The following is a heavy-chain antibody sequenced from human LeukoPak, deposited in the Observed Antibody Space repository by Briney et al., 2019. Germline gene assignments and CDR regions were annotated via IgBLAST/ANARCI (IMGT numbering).Heavy chain of an antibody. J-gene: IGHJ4*02. CDR1: GFTFSSYW. D-gene: IGHD3-3*01. CDR2: IKQDGSEK. V-gene: IGHV3-7*01. CDR3: AREFRFLEWLPAPGYDY. Sequence: GGSLRLSCAAPGFTFSSYWMSWVRQAPGKGLEWVANIKQDGSEKYYVDSVKGRFTISRDNAKNSLYLHINSLRAEDTAVYYCAREFRFLEWLPAPGYDYWGQGTLVTVSS.